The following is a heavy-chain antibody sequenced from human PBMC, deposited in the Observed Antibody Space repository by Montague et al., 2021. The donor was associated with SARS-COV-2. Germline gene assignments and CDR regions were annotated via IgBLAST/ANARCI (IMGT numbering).Heavy chain of an antibody. CDR1: GFTFSSYW. V-gene: IGHV3-7*01. J-gene: IGHJ6*02. CDR2: IKQDGSEK. D-gene: IGHD3-10*01. CDR3: ARDGFGELSSYYYYGMDV. Sequence: SLRLSCAASGFTFSSYWMSWVRQAPGKGLEWVANIKQDGSEKYYVDSVKGRFTISRDNAKNSLYLQMNNLRAEDTAVYYCARDGFGELSSYYYYGMDVWGQGTTVTVSS.